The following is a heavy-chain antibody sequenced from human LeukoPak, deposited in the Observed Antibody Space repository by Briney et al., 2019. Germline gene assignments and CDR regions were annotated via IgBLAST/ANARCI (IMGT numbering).Heavy chain of an antibody. CDR2: INHSGNT. CDR1: AGSFSGYY. Sequence: PSETLSLTCAGYAGSFSGYYWSWIRQPPGKGLEWIGEINHSGNTNYNPSLKSRVTISVDTSKNQFSLKLSSVTAADTAVYYCARIGYYDSSGNYWGQGTLVTVSS. V-gene: IGHV4-34*01. J-gene: IGHJ4*02. CDR3: ARIGYYDSSGNY. D-gene: IGHD3-22*01.